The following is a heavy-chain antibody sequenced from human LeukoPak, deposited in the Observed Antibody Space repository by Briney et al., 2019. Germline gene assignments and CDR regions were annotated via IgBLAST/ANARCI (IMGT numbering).Heavy chain of an antibody. V-gene: IGHV3-53*05. CDR1: GFTVGSNS. D-gene: IGHD3-22*01. Sequence: GGSLRLSCTVSGFTVGSNSMSWVRQAPGKGLEWVSFIYSGGNTHYSDSVKGRFTISRDNSKNTLYLQMNSLRAGDTAVYYCAKGSKLVVITRDHYMAVWGKGTTVTISS. CDR3: AKGSKLVVITRDHYMAV. J-gene: IGHJ6*03. CDR2: IYSGGNT.